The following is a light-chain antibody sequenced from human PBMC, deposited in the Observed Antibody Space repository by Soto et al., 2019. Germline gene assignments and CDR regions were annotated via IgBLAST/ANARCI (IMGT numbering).Light chain of an antibody. J-gene: IGLJ1*01. Sequence: QSALTQPRSVSGSPGQSVTISCTGTSSDFGGYNYVSWYQHHPGKAPKLMIYASSNRPSGVSHRFSGSRSGNTASLTISGLQAEDEADYYCSSYTSGSTLYVFGTGTKVTVL. CDR1: SSDFGGYNY. CDR2: ASS. V-gene: IGLV2-14*01. CDR3: SSYTSGSTLYV.